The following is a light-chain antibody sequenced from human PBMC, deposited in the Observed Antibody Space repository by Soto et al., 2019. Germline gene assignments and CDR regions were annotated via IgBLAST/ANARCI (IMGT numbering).Light chain of an antibody. J-gene: IGLJ3*02. Sequence: QSVLTQPPSASGTPGQRVTISCSGSSSNIGSNIVNWYQLLPGTAPKLLIFNNNVRPSGVPDRFSGSKSGSSASLAISGLQSEDDADYYCAVWDDSLNSLVFGGGTQLTVL. CDR2: NNN. CDR1: SSNIGSNI. CDR3: AVWDDSLNSLV. V-gene: IGLV1-44*01.